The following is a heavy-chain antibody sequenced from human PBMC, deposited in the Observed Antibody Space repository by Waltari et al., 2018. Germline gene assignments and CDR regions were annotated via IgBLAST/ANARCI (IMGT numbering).Heavy chain of an antibody. CDR3: ARDSELGAVFDI. CDR2: ISDSGGT. D-gene: IGHD7-27*01. J-gene: IGHJ3*02. Sequence: QVQLQQWGAGLLKPSETLSLSCTVHGGFSRGYYRTWLRQTPGKGLECIGEISDSGGTKSTPSLKSRVTISLETSKNQFSLKLASVTAADTGMYYCARDSELGAVFDIWGQGTMVTVSS. CDR1: GGFSRGYY. V-gene: IGHV4-34*01.